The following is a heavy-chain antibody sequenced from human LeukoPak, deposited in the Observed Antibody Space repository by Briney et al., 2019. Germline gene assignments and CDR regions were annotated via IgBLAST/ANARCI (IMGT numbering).Heavy chain of an antibody. CDR2: IYYSGST. Sequence: SETLSLTCTVSGGSISSSSYYWGWIRQPPGKGLEWIGSIYYSGSTYYNPSLKSRVTISVDTSKNQLSLKLSSVTAADTAVYYCARPRLRLGELSLYFDYWGQGTLVTVSS. CDR3: ARPRLRLGELSLYFDY. V-gene: IGHV4-39*01. CDR1: GGSISSSSYY. J-gene: IGHJ4*02. D-gene: IGHD3-16*02.